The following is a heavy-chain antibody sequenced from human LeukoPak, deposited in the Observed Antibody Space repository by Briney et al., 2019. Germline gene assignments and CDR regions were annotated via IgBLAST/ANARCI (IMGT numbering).Heavy chain of an antibody. D-gene: IGHD1-26*01. CDR2: VNHRGST. J-gene: IGHJ4*02. Sequence: PSETLSLTCAVYGGSLSGYYWSWFRQPPRKGREWVGEVNHRGSTNYNPSLKSRVTISVDPYKNQFSLKLSSVTAADTAVYYCARVVRGSPPYFDYWGQGTLVTVSS. CDR3: ARVVRGSPPYFDY. V-gene: IGHV4-34*01. CDR1: GGSLSGYY.